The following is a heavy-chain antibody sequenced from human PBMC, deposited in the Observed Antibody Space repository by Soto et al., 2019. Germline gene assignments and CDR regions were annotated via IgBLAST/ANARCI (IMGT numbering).Heavy chain of an antibody. J-gene: IGHJ4*02. CDR1: GITLTNAW. V-gene: IGHV3-15*07. Sequence: GGSLRLSCAASGITLTNAWMNWFRQAPGKGLEWFGRIKNKSHGGTKDYAAPVKGRFTISRDESKNTLYLQMDSLKTEDAAVYYCNTDREYCSTTSCFDSWGQGTLVTVSS. D-gene: IGHD2-2*01. CDR2: IKNKSHGGTK. CDR3: NTDREYCSTTSCFDS.